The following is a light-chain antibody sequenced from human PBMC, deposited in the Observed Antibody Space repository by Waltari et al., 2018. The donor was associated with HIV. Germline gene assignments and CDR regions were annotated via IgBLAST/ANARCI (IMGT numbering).Light chain of an antibody. CDR1: TGPATSDHY. CDR3: LLSYGGARV. Sequence: QAVVTQEPSLTVSPGGTVTLTCGSSTGPATSDHYPYWFQQTRDQAPRTLLNDTSNNHSATPARLSGSLLGGKAALTLSGAQPEDEAEYYCLLSYGGARVFGGETKLTVL. V-gene: IGLV7-46*01. J-gene: IGLJ2*01. CDR2: DTS.